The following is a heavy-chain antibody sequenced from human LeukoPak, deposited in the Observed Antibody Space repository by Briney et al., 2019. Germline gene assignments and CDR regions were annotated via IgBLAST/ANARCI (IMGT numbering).Heavy chain of an antibody. CDR2: TYYRSKWYN. CDR3: ARDQPPVPKQQLVRAFDI. J-gene: IGHJ3*02. CDR1: GDSVSSNSAA. D-gene: IGHD6-13*01. V-gene: IGHV6-1*01. Sequence: SQTLSLTCAISGDSVSSNSAAWNWIRQSPSRGLEWLGRTYYRSKWYNDYAVSVKSRITINPDTSKNQFSLQLNSVTPEDTAVYYCARDQPPVPKQQLVRAFDIWGQGTMVTVSS.